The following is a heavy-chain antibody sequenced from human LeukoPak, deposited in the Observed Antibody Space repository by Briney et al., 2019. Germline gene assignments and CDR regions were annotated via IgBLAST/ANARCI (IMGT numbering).Heavy chain of an antibody. Sequence: SQTLSLTCTVSGGSISSGGYYWSWIRQHPGKGLEWIGYIYYSGSTYYNPSLKSRVTISVDTSKNQFSLKLSSVTAADTAVYYCAGDRSYDYVWGSYRFHDAFDIWGQGTMVTVSS. J-gene: IGHJ3*02. CDR1: GGSISSGGYY. D-gene: IGHD3-16*02. V-gene: IGHV4-31*03. CDR3: AGDRSYDYVWGSYRFHDAFDI. CDR2: IYYSGST.